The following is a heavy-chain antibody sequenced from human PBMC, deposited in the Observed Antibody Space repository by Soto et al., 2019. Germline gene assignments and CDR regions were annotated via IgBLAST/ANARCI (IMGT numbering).Heavy chain of an antibody. V-gene: IGHV1-2*02. CDR3: AREDRGHLLSPFYY. Sequence: GASVKVSCKASGYTSAAYFTHWVRQAPGQGLEWMGWINPNTGGTNYAQKFRGRVSMTRDTSISTSYMELSRLTSDDTGIYYCAREDRGHLLSPFYYWGQGSLVKVSS. CDR2: INPNTGGT. CDR1: GYTSAAYF. D-gene: IGHD3-16*01. J-gene: IGHJ4*02.